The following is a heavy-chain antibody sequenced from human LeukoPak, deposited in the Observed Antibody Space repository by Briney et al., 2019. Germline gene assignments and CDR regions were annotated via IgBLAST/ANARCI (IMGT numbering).Heavy chain of an antibody. CDR3: ASTAYYYGSGSYYRDY. V-gene: IGHV3-48*02. CDR1: GFTFSSYS. J-gene: IGHJ4*02. D-gene: IGHD3-10*01. CDR2: ISSSSSTI. Sequence: GGSLRLSCAASGFTFSSYSMNWVRQAPGKGLEWVSYISSSSSTIYYADSVKGRFTISRDNTKNSLYLQMNSLRDEDTAVYYCASTAYYYGSGSYYRDYWGQGTLVTVSS.